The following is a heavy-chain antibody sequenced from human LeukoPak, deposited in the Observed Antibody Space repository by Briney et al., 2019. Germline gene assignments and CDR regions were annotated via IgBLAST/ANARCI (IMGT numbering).Heavy chain of an antibody. J-gene: IGHJ3*02. D-gene: IGHD2-15*01. Sequence: PSETLSLTCAVYGGSFSGYYWSWIRQPPGKGLEWIGEINHSGSTNYNPSLKSRVTISVDTSKNQFSLKLSSVTAADTAVYYCARWVDYCSGGSCYSGDAFDIWGQGTMVTVSS. V-gene: IGHV4-34*01. CDR1: GGSFSGYY. CDR2: INHSGST. CDR3: ARWVDYCSGGSCYSGDAFDI.